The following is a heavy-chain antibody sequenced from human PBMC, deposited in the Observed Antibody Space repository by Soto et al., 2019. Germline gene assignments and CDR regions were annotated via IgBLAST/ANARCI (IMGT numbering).Heavy chain of an antibody. CDR1: GGSISSGGYY. J-gene: IGHJ5*02. D-gene: IGHD3-10*01. CDR3: ARGLITMVRGVGFDP. V-gene: IGHV4-31*03. CDR2: IYYSGST. Sequence: QVQLQESGPGLVKPSQTLSLTCTVSGGSISSGGYYWSWTRQHPGKGLEWIGYIYYSGSTYYNPSLKSRVTISVDTSKNQFSLKLSSVTAADTAVYYCARGLITMVRGVGFDPWGQGTLVTVSS.